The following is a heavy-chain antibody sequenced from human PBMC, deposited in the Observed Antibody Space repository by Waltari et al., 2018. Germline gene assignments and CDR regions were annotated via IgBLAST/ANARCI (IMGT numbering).Heavy chain of an antibody. CDR2: VDPEDGET. CDR1: GYTFTDYY. CDR3: ATGLVVVAATRLFDY. J-gene: IGHJ4*02. D-gene: IGHD2-15*01. Sequence: EVQLVQSGAEVKKPGATVKISCKASGYTFTDYYMPWVQKAPGKGLEWMGRVDPEDGETIYAEKFQGRVTITADTSTDTAYMELSSLRSEDTAVYYCATGLVVVAATRLFDYWGQGTLVTVSS. V-gene: IGHV1-69-2*01.